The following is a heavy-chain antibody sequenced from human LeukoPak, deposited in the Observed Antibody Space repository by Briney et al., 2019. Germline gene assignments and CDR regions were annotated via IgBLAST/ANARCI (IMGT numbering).Heavy chain of an antibody. D-gene: IGHD3-3*01. J-gene: IGHJ5*02. CDR2: INHSGST. CDR1: GGSFSGYY. CDR3: ARIGYDFWSGYYRGGWFDP. Sequence: SETLSLTCVVYGGSFSGYYWSWIRQPPGKGLGWIGEINHSGSTNYNPSLKSRVTISVDTSKNQFSLKLSSVTAADTAVYYCARIGYDFWSGYYRGGWFDPWGQGTLVTVSS. V-gene: IGHV4-34*01.